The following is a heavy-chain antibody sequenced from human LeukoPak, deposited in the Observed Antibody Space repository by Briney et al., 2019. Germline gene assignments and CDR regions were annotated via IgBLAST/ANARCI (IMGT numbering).Heavy chain of an antibody. J-gene: IGHJ4*02. V-gene: IGHV4-34*01. Sequence: SETLSLTCAVYGGSFSGYYWSWIRQPPGKGLEWIGEINHSGSTNYNPSLKSRVTISVDTSKNQFSLKLSSVTAADTAVYYCARSQNWNYADYWGQGTLVTVSS. D-gene: IGHD1-7*01. CDR3: ARSQNWNYADY. CDR2: INHSGST. CDR1: GGSFSGYY.